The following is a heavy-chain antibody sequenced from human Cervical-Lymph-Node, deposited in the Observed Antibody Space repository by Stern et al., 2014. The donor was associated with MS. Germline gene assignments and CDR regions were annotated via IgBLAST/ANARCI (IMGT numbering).Heavy chain of an antibody. CDR3: ARDSGTNTYYYYYGMDV. Sequence: VQLVESGAEVKKPGSSVKVSCKASGGTFSSHAISWVRQAPGQGLEWMGGIIPIFRTTNYAQKFHGRVTITADKSTSTAYMELSSLRSEDTAVYYCARDSGTNTYYYYYGMDVWGQGTTVTVSS. CDR1: GGTFSSHA. CDR2: IIPIFRTT. J-gene: IGHJ6*02. D-gene: IGHD1-1*01. V-gene: IGHV1-69*06.